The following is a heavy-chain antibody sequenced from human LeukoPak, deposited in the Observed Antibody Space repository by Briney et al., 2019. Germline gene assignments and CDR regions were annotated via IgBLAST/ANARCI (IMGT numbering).Heavy chain of an antibody. D-gene: IGHD6-19*01. V-gene: IGHV3-30-3*01. Sequence: GGSLRLSCAASGFTFSSYAMHWVRQAPGKGLEWVAVISYDGSNKYYADSVKGRFTISRDNSKNTLYLQMNSLRAEDTAVYYCAKDREQWLVQGGFDYWGQGTLVTVSS. CDR2: ISYDGSNK. J-gene: IGHJ4*02. CDR3: AKDREQWLVQGGFDY. CDR1: GFTFSSYA.